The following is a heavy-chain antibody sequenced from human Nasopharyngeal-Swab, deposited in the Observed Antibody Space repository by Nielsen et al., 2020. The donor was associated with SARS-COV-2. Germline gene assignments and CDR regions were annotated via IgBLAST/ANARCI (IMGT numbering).Heavy chain of an antibody. D-gene: IGHD4-17*01. J-gene: IGHJ4*02. CDR1: GYNFRNYW. Sequence: GESLKISCQGSGYNFRNYWIGWVRQMSGKGPEWMGINFPGDSDTRYSPSFQGQVTISADKSISTAYLQWTSLKASDGATYYCVRGDTVTADFWGQGTLVTVSS. CDR2: NFPGDSDT. CDR3: VRGDTVTADF. V-gene: IGHV5-51*01.